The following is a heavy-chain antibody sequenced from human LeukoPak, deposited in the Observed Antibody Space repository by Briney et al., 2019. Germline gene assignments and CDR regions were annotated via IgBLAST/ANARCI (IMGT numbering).Heavy chain of an antibody. Sequence: GGSLRLSCAASGFTFRNSWMSWVRQAPGKGLEWVANIKEDGSERHYLDSVKGRFTISRDNARNSLYLQMNNLRAEDTAVYYCARLQSDYFPYWGQGTLVTVSS. CDR2: IKEDGSER. V-gene: IGHV3-7*04. CDR1: GFTFRNSW. J-gene: IGHJ4*02. CDR3: ARLQSDYFPY.